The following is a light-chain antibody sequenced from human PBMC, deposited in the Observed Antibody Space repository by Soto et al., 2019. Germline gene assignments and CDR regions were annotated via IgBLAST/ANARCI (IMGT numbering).Light chain of an antibody. V-gene: IGKV3D-20*02. CDR2: GAS. CDR1: QSVSANY. J-gene: IGKJ4*01. CDR3: QQRSNWLT. Sequence: EIVLTQSPGTLSLSPGERATLSCRASQSVSANYLAWYQQKPGQAPRFLIYGASSRATGIPDRFSGSGSGTDFTLTISRLEPEDFSVYYCQQRSNWLTFGGGTKVEIK.